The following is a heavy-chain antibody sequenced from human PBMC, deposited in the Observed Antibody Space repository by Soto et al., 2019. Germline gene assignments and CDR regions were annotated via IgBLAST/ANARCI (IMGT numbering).Heavy chain of an antibody. V-gene: IGHV5-10-1*01. J-gene: IGHJ6*02. Sequence: GESLKISCTGSGYSFTSYWISWVRQMPGKGLEWMGRIDPSDSYTNYSPSFQGHVTISADKSISTAYLQWSSLKASDTAMYYCATARRRLEYYYYYGMDVWGQGTTVTVSS. CDR2: IDPSDSYT. CDR1: GYSFTSYW. D-gene: IGHD3-3*01. CDR3: ATARRRLEYYYYYGMDV.